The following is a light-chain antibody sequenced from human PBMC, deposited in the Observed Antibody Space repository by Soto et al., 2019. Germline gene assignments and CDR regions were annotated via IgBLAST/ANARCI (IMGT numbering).Light chain of an antibody. V-gene: IGKV1-5*03. CDR2: KAS. J-gene: IGKJ5*01. CDR1: QTISSW. Sequence: DIHMTHSPSTLSGSVGDRVTITCRASQTISSWLAWYQQKPGKAPKLLIYKASTLKSGVPSRFSGSGSGTDFTLTISSLQPEDFATYYCQQSYSTPPITFGQGTRLEIK. CDR3: QQSYSTPPIT.